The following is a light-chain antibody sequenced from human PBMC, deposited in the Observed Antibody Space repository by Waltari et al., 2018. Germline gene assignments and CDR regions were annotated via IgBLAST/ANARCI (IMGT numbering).Light chain of an antibody. CDR3: QQYNSYSLLT. J-gene: IGKJ4*01. Sequence: DIQMTQSPSTLSASVGDRFTITCRASQSIMNWLAWYQQKPGKAPNLLIYKASTLESGGPSRLGGSGSGTEFTLTVSSLQPDDFATYYCQQYNSYSLLTFGGGTKVEIK. CDR1: QSIMNW. V-gene: IGKV1-5*03. CDR2: KAS.